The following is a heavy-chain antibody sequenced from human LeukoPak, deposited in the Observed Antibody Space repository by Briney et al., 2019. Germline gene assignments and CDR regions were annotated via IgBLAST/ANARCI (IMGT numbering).Heavy chain of an antibody. CDR3: AKNPPRAAGGSEPDY. CDR1: GFTFSSYG. CDR2: IRYDGSNK. J-gene: IGHJ4*02. D-gene: IGHD1-14*01. Sequence: GGSLRLSCAASGFTFSSYGMHWVRQAPGKGLEWVAFIRYDGSNKYYSDSVKGRFTISRDNSKNTLYLQMNSLRAEDTAVYYCAKNPPRAAGGSEPDYWGQGTLVTVSS. V-gene: IGHV3-30*02.